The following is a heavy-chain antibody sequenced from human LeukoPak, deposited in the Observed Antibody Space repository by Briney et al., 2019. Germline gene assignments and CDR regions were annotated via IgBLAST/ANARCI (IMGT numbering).Heavy chain of an antibody. CDR3: ARQYCSSTSCPGWFDP. D-gene: IGHD2-2*01. CDR1: GGSISSYY. V-gene: IGHV4-4*09. Sequence: SETLSLTCTVSGGSISSYYWSWIRQPPGKGLEWIGYIYTSGSTNYNPSLKSRVTISVDTSKNQFSLELSSVTAADTAVYYCARQYCSSTSCPGWFDPWGQGTLVTVSS. CDR2: IYTSGST. J-gene: IGHJ5*02.